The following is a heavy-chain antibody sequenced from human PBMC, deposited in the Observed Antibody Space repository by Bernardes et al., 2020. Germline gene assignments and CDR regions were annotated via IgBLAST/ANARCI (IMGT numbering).Heavy chain of an antibody. Sequence: GGSLRLSCAASGLTFSNYGMHWVRQAPGKGLEWLAIISYDGRHKYYADFVKGRFTISRDNSKNTLYLQMNSLRAEDTAVYYCANGPNEYNWYDGLPGFYWGQGVLVTVSS. J-gene: IGHJ4*02. V-gene: IGHV3-30*18. CDR2: ISYDGRHK. D-gene: IGHD1-1*01. CDR1: GLTFSNYG. CDR3: ANGPNEYNWYDGLPGFY.